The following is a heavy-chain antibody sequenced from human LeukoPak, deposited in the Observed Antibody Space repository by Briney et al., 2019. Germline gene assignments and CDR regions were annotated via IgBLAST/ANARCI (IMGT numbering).Heavy chain of an antibody. CDR1: VGSITRYY. CDR3: ARHVNYTGDAFDL. CDR2: IYYSESA. V-gene: IGHV4-59*08. Sequence: SETLSLTCTVCVGSITRYYWSWIRHTPGKGLECIWHIYYSESAKYSHFLKSGVTISAETSKNKFSLKLSSVTAAATALYYCARHVNYTGDAFDLWGQGTMVTVS. D-gene: IGHD1-7*01. J-gene: IGHJ3*01.